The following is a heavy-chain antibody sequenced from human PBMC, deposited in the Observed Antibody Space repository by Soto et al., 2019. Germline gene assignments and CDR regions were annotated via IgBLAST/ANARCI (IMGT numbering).Heavy chain of an antibody. V-gene: IGHV4-59*01. D-gene: IGHD5-18*01. CDR1: GGSISSYY. CDR2: IYYRGST. CDR3: ARDHPHSYGVYYFDY. J-gene: IGHJ4*02. Sequence: SETLSLTCTVSGGSISSYYWSWIRQPPGKGLEWIGYIYYRGSTHYNPSLQNRVTISIDTSKNQVSLKVNSVTAADSVVYYCARDHPHSYGVYYFDYWGQGTPVTVS.